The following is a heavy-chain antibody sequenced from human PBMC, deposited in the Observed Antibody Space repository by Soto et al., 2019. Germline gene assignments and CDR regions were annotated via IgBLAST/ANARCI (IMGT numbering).Heavy chain of an antibody. Sequence: QVQLQESGPRLVKPSGTLSLTCDVSGGSISDSVWWRWVRQAPGKGLEWIGEIYHSGKTYYNPSLTSRVTISTDRSRNQASLTLDFVTAADTAIYYCATTLEAIILLYYFDLWGQGVLVTVSS. CDR1: GGSISDSVW. CDR3: ATTLEAIILLYYFDL. CDR2: IYHSGKT. J-gene: IGHJ4*02. V-gene: IGHV4-4*02. D-gene: IGHD3-10*01.